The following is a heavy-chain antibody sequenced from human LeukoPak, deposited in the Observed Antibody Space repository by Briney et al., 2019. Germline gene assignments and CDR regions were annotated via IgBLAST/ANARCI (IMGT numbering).Heavy chain of an antibody. CDR2: ISSSSSTI. CDR1: GFTFSSYS. J-gene: IGHJ4*02. CDR3: ASHQTGDYFDY. V-gene: IGHV3-48*01. Sequence: GGSLRLSCVASGFTFSSYSMNWVRQAPGKGLEWVSYISSSSSTIHYADSVKGRFTISRDNAKNSLYLQMNSLRAEDTAVYYCASHQTGDYFDYWGQGTLVTVSS. D-gene: IGHD3-10*01.